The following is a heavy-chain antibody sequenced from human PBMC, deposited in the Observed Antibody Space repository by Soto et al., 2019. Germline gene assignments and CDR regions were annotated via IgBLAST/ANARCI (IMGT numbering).Heavy chain of an antibody. V-gene: IGHV3-7*05. J-gene: IGHJ6*02. CDR3: ARDLGAPGRGSAVGYYYHYGMDV. Sequence: EVQLVESGGGLVQPGGSLRLSCAASEFTFSSYWMNWVRQAPGKGLEWVANIKEDGSEKYYVDSVKGRFTISRDNADNSLYLQMTSLRGEDTAVYYCARDLGAPGRGSAVGYYYHYGMDVWGQGTTVTVSS. CDR1: EFTFSSYW. CDR2: IKEDGSEK. D-gene: IGHD2-2*01.